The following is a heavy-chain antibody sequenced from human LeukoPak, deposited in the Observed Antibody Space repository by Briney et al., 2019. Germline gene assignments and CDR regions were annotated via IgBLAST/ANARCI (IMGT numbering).Heavy chain of an antibody. V-gene: IGHV1-46*01. CDR3: ARGPRLDSSGWYYGAFDI. CDR1: GYTFTSFY. CDR2: INPSGGST. D-gene: IGHD6-19*01. Sequence: GASVKVSCKASGYTFTSFYIHWVRQAPGQGLEWMGKINPSGGSTSYAQKFQGRVTMTRDTSTSTVYMDLSGLTSEDTAVYYCARGPRLDSSGWYYGAFDIWGQGTMVTVSS. J-gene: IGHJ3*02.